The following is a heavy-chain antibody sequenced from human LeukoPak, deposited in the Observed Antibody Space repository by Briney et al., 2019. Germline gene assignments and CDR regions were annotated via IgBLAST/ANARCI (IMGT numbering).Heavy chain of an antibody. D-gene: IGHD2-21*02. J-gene: IGHJ5*02. CDR3: ARDSASQAYCGGDCLGAWFDP. Sequence: ASVKVSCKASGYTFTGYYMHWVRQAPGQGLEWMGWINPNSGGTNYAQKFQGRVTMTRDTSISTAYMELSRLRSDDTAVYYCARDSASQAYCGGDCLGAWFDPWGQGTLVTVSS. CDR2: INPNSGGT. V-gene: IGHV1-2*02. CDR1: GYTFTGYY.